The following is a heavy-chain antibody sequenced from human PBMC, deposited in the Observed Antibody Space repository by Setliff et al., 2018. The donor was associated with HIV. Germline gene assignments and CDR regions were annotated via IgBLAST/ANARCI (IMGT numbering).Heavy chain of an antibody. CDR1: GVTVSKNY. CDR2: IYTGGAT. D-gene: IGHD4-17*01. CDR3: ARSNLRRYGDPDWYFDL. V-gene: IGHV3-66*02. Sequence: GGSLRLSCAASGVTVSKNYMSWVRQTPGKGLEWASVIYTGGATFYADSVKARFTISRDNSRNTLYLQMDSLRAEDTAVYYCARSNLRRYGDPDWYFDLWGRGTLVTVSS. J-gene: IGHJ2*01.